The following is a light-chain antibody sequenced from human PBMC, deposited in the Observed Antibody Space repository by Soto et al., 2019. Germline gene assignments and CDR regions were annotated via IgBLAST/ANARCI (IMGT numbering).Light chain of an antibody. CDR2: GAS. CDR3: QQYGSSLLT. CDR1: QSVSSSY. J-gene: IGKJ4*01. Sequence: EIVLTQSPGTLSLSPGERATHSCRASQSVSSSYLAWYQQKPGQAPRLLIYGASSRATGIPDRFSGSGSGTDFTLTISRLEPEDFAVYYCQQYGSSLLTFGGGTKV. V-gene: IGKV3-20*01.